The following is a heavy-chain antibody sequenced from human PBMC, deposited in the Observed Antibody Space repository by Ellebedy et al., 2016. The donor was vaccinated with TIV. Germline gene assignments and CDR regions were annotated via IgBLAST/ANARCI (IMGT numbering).Heavy chain of an antibody. D-gene: IGHD3-10*01. V-gene: IGHV5-51*01. J-gene: IGHJ4*02. CDR2: IYPGDSDT. CDR1: GYSFTSYW. Sequence: GESLKISXKGSGYSFTSYWIGWVRQMPGKGLEWMGIIYPGDSDTRYSPSFQGQVTISADKSISTAYLQWSSLKASDTAMYYCAIPSYYYGSGSYDFDYWGQGTLVTVSS. CDR3: AIPSYYYGSGSYDFDY.